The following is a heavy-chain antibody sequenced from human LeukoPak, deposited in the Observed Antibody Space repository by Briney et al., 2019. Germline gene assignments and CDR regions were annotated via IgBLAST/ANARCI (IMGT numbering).Heavy chain of an antibody. CDR3: ARLYYDILTGYLDAFDI. V-gene: IGHV4-59*12. J-gene: IGHJ3*02. CDR1: GGSISSYY. CDR2: IYYSGST. Sequence: PSETLSLTCTVSGGSISSYYWSWIRQPPGKGLEWTGYIYYSGSTNYNPSLKSRVTISVDTSKNQFSLKLSSVTAADTAVYYCARLYYDILTGYLDAFDIWGQGTMVTVSS. D-gene: IGHD3-9*01.